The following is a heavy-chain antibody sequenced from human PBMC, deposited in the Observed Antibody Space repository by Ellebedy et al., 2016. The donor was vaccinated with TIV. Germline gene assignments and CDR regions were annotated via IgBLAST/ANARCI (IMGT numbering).Heavy chain of an antibody. CDR1: GGSFSNYY. V-gene: IGHV4-34*01. Sequence: GSLRLXXAVYGGSFSNYYWSWIRQSPGKGLEWIGEINHSGSTNYNPSLESRVTISVDRSKNQFSLKLSSVTAADTAVYYCARGGQLWSKFFDYWGQGTLVTVSS. CDR2: INHSGST. J-gene: IGHJ4*02. D-gene: IGHD5-18*01. CDR3: ARGGQLWSKFFDY.